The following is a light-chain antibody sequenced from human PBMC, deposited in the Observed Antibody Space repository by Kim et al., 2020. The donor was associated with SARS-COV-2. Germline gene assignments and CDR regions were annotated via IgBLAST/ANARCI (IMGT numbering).Light chain of an antibody. CDR2: DGS. CDR1: QSVSRW. V-gene: IGKV1-5*01. Sequence: DIQMTQSPSTLSASVGDRVTLTCRASQSVSRWLAWYQQKPGKAPKLLIYDGSNLQSGVPSRFSGSGSGTEFTLTISILQPDDFAIYYCQHRQTFGQGTKVDIK. CDR3: QHRQT. J-gene: IGKJ1*01.